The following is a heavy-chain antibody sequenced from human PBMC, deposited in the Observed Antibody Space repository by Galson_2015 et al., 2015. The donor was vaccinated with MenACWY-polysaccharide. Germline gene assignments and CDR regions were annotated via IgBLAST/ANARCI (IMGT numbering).Heavy chain of an antibody. CDR2: IKKDGSEK. Sequence: SLRLSCAASGLTFSNWWMTWVRRAPGKRLEWVASIKKDGSEKYYVDSVKGRFTISRDNAKDSLYLQMNSLRAEDTAVCFCARGHLGLGLWGQGTTVTVSS. J-gene: IGHJ6*02. CDR1: GLTFSNWW. V-gene: IGHV3-7*01. CDR3: ARGHLGLGL. D-gene: IGHD7-27*01.